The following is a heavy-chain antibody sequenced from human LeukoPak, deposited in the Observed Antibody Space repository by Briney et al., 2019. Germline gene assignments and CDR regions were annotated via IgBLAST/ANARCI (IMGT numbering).Heavy chain of an antibody. Sequence: GGSLRLSCAASGFTFSTYWMSWGRQAPGKGLEWVANIKQDGREKYYVDSVKGRFTISRDNAKNSLYLQMNSLRAEDTAVYYCARGGGNYYNYWGQGTLVTVSS. V-gene: IGHV3-7*01. CDR3: ARGGGNYYNY. J-gene: IGHJ4*02. D-gene: IGHD4-23*01. CDR2: IKQDGREK. CDR1: GFTFSTYW.